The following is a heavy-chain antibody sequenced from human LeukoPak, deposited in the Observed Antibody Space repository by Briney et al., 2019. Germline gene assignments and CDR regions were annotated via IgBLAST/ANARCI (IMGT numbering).Heavy chain of an antibody. V-gene: IGHV4-59*01. Sequence: SETLSLTCTVSGGSISSYYWSWIRQPPGKGLEWIGYIYYSGSTNYNPSLKSRVTISVDTSKNQFSRKLSSVTAADTAVYYCARVDAGDYFDYWGQGTLVTVSS. CDR2: IYYSGST. D-gene: IGHD7-27*01. CDR3: ARVDAGDYFDY. CDR1: GGSISSYY. J-gene: IGHJ4*02.